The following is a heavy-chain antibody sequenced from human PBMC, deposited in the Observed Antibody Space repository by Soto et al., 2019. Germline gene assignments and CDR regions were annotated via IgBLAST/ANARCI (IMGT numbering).Heavy chain of an antibody. D-gene: IGHD2-2*01. CDR3: ANLGYCSSTSCRGSVSPYYYYYGMDL. Sequence: PGWSLRLSCEDSGFTFSRYAMSWVRQAPGKGLEWVSAISGSGGSTYYADSVKGRFTISRDNSKNTLYLQMNSLRAEDTAVYYCANLGYCSSTSCRGSVSPYYYYYGMDLWGQGTTVTVPS. V-gene: IGHV3-23*01. CDR2: ISGSGGST. CDR1: GFTFSRYA. J-gene: IGHJ6*02.